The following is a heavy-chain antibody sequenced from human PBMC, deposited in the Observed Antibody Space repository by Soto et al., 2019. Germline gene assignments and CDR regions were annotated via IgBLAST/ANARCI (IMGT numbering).Heavy chain of an antibody. D-gene: IGHD3-3*01. V-gene: IGHV3-49*03. CDR3: TRAYYDFWSGYFEGHYFDY. Sequence: GGSLRLSCTASGFTFGDYAMSWFRQAPGKGLEWVGFIRSKAYGGTTEYAASVKGRFTISRDDSKSIAYLQMNSLKTEDTAVYYCTRAYYDFWSGYFEGHYFDYWGQGTLVTVSS. CDR1: GFTFGDYA. J-gene: IGHJ4*02. CDR2: IRSKAYGGTT.